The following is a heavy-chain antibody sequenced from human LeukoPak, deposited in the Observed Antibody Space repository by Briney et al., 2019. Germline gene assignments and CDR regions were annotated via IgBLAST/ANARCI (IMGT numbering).Heavy chain of an antibody. CDR3: ARQVPLGAYYYYGMDV. J-gene: IGHJ6*02. V-gene: IGHV5-51*01. CDR1: GYSLTSYW. CDR2: IYPGDSDT. D-gene: IGHD3-16*01. Sequence: GESLKISCKGSGYSLTSYWIGWVRQMPGKGLEWMGIIYPGDSDTRYSPSFQGQVTISADKSISTAYLQWSSLKASDTAMYYCARQVPLGAYYYYGMDVWGQGTTVTVSS.